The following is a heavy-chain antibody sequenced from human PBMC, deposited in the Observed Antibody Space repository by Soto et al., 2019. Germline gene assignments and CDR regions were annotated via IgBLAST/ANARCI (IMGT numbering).Heavy chain of an antibody. CDR1: GSSITGSLL. D-gene: IGHD2-8*02. CDR2: FSLSGTT. J-gene: IGHJ4*02. CDR3: ARGMTPPGAPAWYYFDS. Sequence: PXETLYLTFTVLGSSITGSLLWSGIGHPAGRGLEWIGRFSLSGTTNYNPSLRSRVTMSADVSKNQFSLRLTSVTAADTALYYCARGMTPPGAPAWYYFDSWGQGTLVTVSS. V-gene: IGHV4-4*07.